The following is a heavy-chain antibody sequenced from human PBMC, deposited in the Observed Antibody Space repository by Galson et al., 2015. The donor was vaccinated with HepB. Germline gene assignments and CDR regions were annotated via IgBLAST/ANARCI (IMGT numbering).Heavy chain of an antibody. CDR2: IHTSGGGT. CDR3: ARGYSFGYGSLDY. CDR1: GYTFTSYY. Sequence: SVKVSCKASGYTFTSYYIHWVRQAPGQGLEWMGEIHTSGGGTTYAQKFQGRVTMTRDTSTSTVYMELSSLRSEDTAVYYCARGYSFGYGSLDYWGQGSLVTVSS. V-gene: IGHV1-46*01. D-gene: IGHD5-18*01. J-gene: IGHJ4*02.